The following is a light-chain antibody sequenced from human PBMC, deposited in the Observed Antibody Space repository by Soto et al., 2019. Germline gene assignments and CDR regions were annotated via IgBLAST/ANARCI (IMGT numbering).Light chain of an antibody. CDR3: QQYDVHPKP. CDR1: ENIKNW. V-gene: IGKV1-5*01. Sequence: DVQMTQSPSTLAASVGDRVTITCRASENIKNWLAWYQQTPGKAPKVLISDASRLETGVPSRFSGSGYWTAFTLTITSLQTYDFGTYHCQQYDVHPKPLVQGTKV. J-gene: IGKJ1*01. CDR2: DAS.